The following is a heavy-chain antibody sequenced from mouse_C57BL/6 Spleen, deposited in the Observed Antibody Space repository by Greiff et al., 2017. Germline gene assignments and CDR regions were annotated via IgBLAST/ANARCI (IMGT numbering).Heavy chain of an antibody. CDR1: GYTFTSYW. D-gene: IGHD3-1*01. CDR3: ARSGGRPDY. CDR2: IDPSDSYT. V-gene: IGHV1-50*01. Sequence: QVQLKQPGAELVKPGASVKLSCKASGYTFTSYWMQWVKQRPGQGLEWIGEIDPSDSYTNYNQKFKGKATLTVDTSSSTAYMQLSSLTSEDSAVYYCARSGGRPDYWGQGTTLTVSS. J-gene: IGHJ2*01.